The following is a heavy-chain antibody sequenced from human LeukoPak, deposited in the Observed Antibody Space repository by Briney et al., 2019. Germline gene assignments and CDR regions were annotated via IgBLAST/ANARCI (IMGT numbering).Heavy chain of an antibody. CDR1: GVSISSYY. J-gene: IGHJ3*02. Sequence: SETLSLTCTVSGVSISSYYWSWVRQPPGKGLEWIGYIYYSGSTNYNPSLKSRVTISIDTSKNQFSLKLSSVTAADTAVYYCARAGGRSAFDIWGQGTMVTVSS. CDR3: ARAGGRSAFDI. V-gene: IGHV4-59*12. CDR2: IYYSGST. D-gene: IGHD2-15*01.